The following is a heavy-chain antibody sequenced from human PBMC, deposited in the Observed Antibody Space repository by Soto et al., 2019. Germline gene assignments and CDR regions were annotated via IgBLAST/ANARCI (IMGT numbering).Heavy chain of an antibody. J-gene: IGHJ4*02. CDR3: AKDLADSIFGVVIMAFGY. CDR1: GFTFSSYA. CDR2: ISGSGGST. D-gene: IGHD3-3*02. Sequence: GGSLRLSCAASGFTFSSYATSWVRQAPGKGLEWVSAISGSGGSTYYADSVKGRFTISRDNSKNTLYLQMNSLRAEDTAVYYCAKDLADSIFGVVIMAFGYWGQGTMVTV. V-gene: IGHV3-23*01.